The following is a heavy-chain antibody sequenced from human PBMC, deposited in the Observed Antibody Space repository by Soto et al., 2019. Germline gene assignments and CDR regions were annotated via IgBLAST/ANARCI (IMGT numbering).Heavy chain of an antibody. J-gene: IGHJ5*02. Sequence: SETLSLTCAVYGGSFSGYYWSWIRQPPGKGLEWIGEINHSGSTNYNPSLKSRVTISVDTSKNQFSLKLSSVTAADTAVYYCARVEYYYDSSGYYRGIYNWFDPWGQGTLVTVSS. V-gene: IGHV4-34*01. CDR3: ARVEYYYDSSGYYRGIYNWFDP. CDR2: INHSGST. CDR1: GGSFSGYY. D-gene: IGHD3-22*01.